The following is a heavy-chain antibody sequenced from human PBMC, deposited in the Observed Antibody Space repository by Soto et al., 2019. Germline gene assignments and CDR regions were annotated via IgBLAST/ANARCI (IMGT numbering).Heavy chain of an antibody. CDR2: ITSDGKSK. CDR1: GFNFSNHG. J-gene: IGHJ5*02. CDR3: ARESGDWPLNWFDP. V-gene: IGHV3-74*01. Sequence: PXGSLRLSCAASGFNFSNHGTHWVRQRPAEGLVWVSRITSDGKSKAYAESVKGRFAISRDNAKNTLYLQMNGLTAEDTAVYYCARESGDWPLNWFDPWGQGTLVTVSS. D-gene: IGHD2-21*02.